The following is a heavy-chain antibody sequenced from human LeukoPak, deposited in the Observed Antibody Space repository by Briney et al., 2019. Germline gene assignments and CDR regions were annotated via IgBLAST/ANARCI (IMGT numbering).Heavy chain of an antibody. D-gene: IGHD3-10*01. J-gene: IGHJ4*02. CDR1: GFTFSNAW. CDR2: IKSKTDVGTT. V-gene: IGHV3-15*01. Sequence: GGSLRLSCAASGFTFSNAWMTWVRQAPGKGLEWVGRIKSKTDVGTTDYAAPVKGRFTISRDDSKNTLYLQMNSLKTEGTAVYYCTTVAITMVRGVIIITRSFDYWGQGTLVTVSS. CDR3: TTVAITMVRGVIIITRSFDY.